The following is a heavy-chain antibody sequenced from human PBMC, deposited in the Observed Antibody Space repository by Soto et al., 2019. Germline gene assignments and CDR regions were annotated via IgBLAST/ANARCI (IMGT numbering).Heavy chain of an antibody. CDR2: INHSGST. Sequence: QVQLQQWGAGLLKPSETLSLTCAVYGGSFSGYYWSWIRQPPGKGLEWIGEINHSGSTNYNPSLKSRVTISVDTSKNQFSLKLSSVTAADTAVYYCARYTAMVRRYFDLWGRGTLVTVSS. D-gene: IGHD5-18*01. V-gene: IGHV4-34*01. CDR3: ARYTAMVRRYFDL. CDR1: GGSFSGYY. J-gene: IGHJ2*01.